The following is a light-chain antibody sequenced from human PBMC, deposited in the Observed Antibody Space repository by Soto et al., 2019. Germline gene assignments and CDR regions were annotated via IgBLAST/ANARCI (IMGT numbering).Light chain of an antibody. CDR1: QSVSSSY. CDR2: GES. J-gene: IGKJ1*01. CDR3: QQYGSYWT. Sequence: DILLTQSPGTLSLPPGPRDTLSGRASQSVSSSYLAWYQQKPGQDPRLLIYGESSRATGIPDRFSGSGSGTDFTLTISRLEPEDFAVYYCQQYGSYWTLGHWNKLDLK. V-gene: IGKV3-20*01.